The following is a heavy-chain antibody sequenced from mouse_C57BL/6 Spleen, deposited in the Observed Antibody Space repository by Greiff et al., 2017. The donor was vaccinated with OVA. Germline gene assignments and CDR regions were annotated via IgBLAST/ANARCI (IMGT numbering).Heavy chain of an antibody. V-gene: IGHV1-18*01. CDR2: INPNNGGT. J-gene: IGHJ4*01. CDR1: GYTFTDYN. CDR3: ARSFYYGSSSYAMDY. Sequence: EVKLQESGPELVKPGASVKIPCKASGYTFTDYNMDWVKQSHGKSLEWIGDINPNNGGTIYNQKFKGKATLTVDKSSSTAYMELRSLTSEDTAVYYCARSFYYGSSSYAMDYWGQGTSVTVSS. D-gene: IGHD1-1*01.